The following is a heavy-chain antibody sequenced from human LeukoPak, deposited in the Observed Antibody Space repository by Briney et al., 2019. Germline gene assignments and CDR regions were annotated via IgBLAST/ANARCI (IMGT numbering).Heavy chain of an antibody. V-gene: IGHV3-23*01. CDR1: GFTFSSYA. Sequence: GGSLRLSCAASGFTFSSYAMSWVRQAPGKGLEWVSAISGSGGSTYYADSVKGRFTISRDNAKDSLYLQMNSLRAEDTAVYYCAKVHVDTAMVEDYFDYWGQGTLVTVSS. D-gene: IGHD5-18*01. CDR2: ISGSGGST. J-gene: IGHJ4*02. CDR3: AKVHVDTAMVEDYFDY.